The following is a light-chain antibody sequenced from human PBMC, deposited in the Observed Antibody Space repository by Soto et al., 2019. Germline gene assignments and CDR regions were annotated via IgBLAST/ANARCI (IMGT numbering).Light chain of an antibody. CDR3: QSYDTSLRGSV. V-gene: IGLV1-40*01. CDR1: SSNIGAGYE. CDR2: GNA. J-gene: IGLJ1*01. Sequence: SVLTQPPSVSGAPGQRVTISCTGSSSNIGAGYEVHWYQQLPGTAPKLLIFGNANRPSGVPDRFSGSKSGTSASLAITGLQAEDEADYYCQSYDTSLRGSVFGIGTKVTVL.